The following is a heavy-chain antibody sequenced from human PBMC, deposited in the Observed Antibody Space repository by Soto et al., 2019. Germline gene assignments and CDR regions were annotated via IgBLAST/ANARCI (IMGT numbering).Heavy chain of an antibody. CDR3: AKASQWLPTAYFHH. CDR1: GFTFSSYA. D-gene: IGHD6-19*01. J-gene: IGHJ1*01. Sequence: PGGSLRLSCAASGFTFSSYAMSWVSQAPGKGLEWVSAISGSGGSTYYADSVKGRCTISSDNSKSTLYLQMISLRAEDTAVYYCAKASQWLPTAYFHHGGQGTLVTVSS. CDR2: ISGSGGST. V-gene: IGHV3-23*01.